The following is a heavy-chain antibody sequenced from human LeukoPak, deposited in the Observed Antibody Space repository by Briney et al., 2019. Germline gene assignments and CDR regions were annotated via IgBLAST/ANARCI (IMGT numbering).Heavy chain of an antibody. V-gene: IGHV1-2*02. CDR2: INPNSGGT. CDR3: ASVVATTHYGMDV. CDR1: GYTFTGYY. D-gene: IGHD5-12*01. J-gene: IGHJ6*02. Sequence: ASVKVSCKASGYTFTGYYMPWVRQAPGQGLEWMGWINPNSGGTNYAQTFQGRVTMTRDTSISTAYMELSRLRSDDTAVYYCASVVATTHYGMDVWGQGTTVTVSS.